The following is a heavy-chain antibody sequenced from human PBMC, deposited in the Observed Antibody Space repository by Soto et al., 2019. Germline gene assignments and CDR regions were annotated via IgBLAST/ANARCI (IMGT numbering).Heavy chain of an antibody. CDR3: ARAAYTSGYYYFDH. CDR2: IWFDGSNK. CDR1: GFTFSSHA. D-gene: IGHD6-19*01. Sequence: GGSLRLSCASSGFTFSSHAMHWVRQAPGKGLEWVANIWFDGSNKNYADSVKGRFTISRVNSKNTLFLQVNSLRAEDMAIYYCARAAYTSGYYYFDHWGQGTPVTVSS. V-gene: IGHV3-33*01. J-gene: IGHJ4*02.